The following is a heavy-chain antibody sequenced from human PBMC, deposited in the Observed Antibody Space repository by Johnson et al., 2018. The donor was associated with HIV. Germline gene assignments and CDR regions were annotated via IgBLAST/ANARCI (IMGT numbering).Heavy chain of an antibody. Sequence: VQLVESGGGLVQPGRSLRLSCAASGFTFDDYAMHWVRQAPGKGLEWVSGISWNSGSIGYADSVKGRFTTSSDNAKNSLDLQMNSRRAGDTAVYYCARGKGWLDAFDMWGQGTMVTVSS. V-gene: IGHV3-9*01. CDR3: ARGKGWLDAFDM. CDR2: ISWNSGSI. CDR1: GFTFDDYA. D-gene: IGHD3-22*01. J-gene: IGHJ3*02.